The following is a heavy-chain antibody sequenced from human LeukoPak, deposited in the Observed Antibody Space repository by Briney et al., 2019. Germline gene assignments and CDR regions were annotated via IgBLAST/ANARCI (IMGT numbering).Heavy chain of an antibody. Sequence: GGTLRLSCAASGFTFSSYGMNWVRQAPGKGLEWVSAISGSGVNTYYADSMKGRFTISRDNSKNTLYLQMNSLRAEDTAVYYCAKAVVPVISQHLFDYWGQGTLVTVSS. V-gene: IGHV3-23*01. D-gene: IGHD3-22*01. CDR2: ISGSGVNT. CDR3: AKAVVPVISQHLFDY. CDR1: GFTFSSYG. J-gene: IGHJ4*02.